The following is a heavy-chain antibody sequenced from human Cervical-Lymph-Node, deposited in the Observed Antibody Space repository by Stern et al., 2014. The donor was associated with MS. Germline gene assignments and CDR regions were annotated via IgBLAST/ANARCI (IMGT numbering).Heavy chain of an antibody. CDR2: ISSDGTST. CDR1: GFIFSTYA. J-gene: IGHJ4*02. Sequence: VQLLESGGGVVQPGRSRRLSCVASGFIFSTYAMHWVRQAPGKGLEWVAVISSDGTSTYYEDSVKGRFTMTRDNSKNTLYLQMDRLRGDDTAVYYCAKTYGLVAATPYFFDSWGQGTLVTVSS. V-gene: IGHV3-30*18. CDR3: AKTYGLVAATPYFFDS. D-gene: IGHD2-15*01.